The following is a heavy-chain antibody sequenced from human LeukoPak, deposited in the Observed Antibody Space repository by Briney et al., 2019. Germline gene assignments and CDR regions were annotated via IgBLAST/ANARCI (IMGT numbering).Heavy chain of an antibody. CDR3: ARAYTDYAEGGY. Sequence: GGSLRLSCVASGFTFSRYWMTWVRQAPGKGVGWVANIKEDGSEENYVDSVKGRFTISRDNAKNSLYLQLNSLRVDDTAVYYCARAYTDYAEGGYWGQGTLITVSS. J-gene: IGHJ4*02. CDR1: GFTFSRYW. D-gene: IGHD5-12*01. CDR2: IKEDGSEE. V-gene: IGHV3-7*01.